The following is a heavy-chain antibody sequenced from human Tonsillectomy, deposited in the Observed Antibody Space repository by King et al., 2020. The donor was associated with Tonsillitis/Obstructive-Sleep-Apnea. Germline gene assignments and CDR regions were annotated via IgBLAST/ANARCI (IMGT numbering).Heavy chain of an antibody. V-gene: IGHV4-39*01. CDR3: ARHAYYDFWSGYFFSTGSGWFDP. D-gene: IGHD3-3*01. J-gene: IGHJ5*02. Sequence: QLQESGPGLVKPSETLSLTCTVAGGSISSSSYYWGWIRQPPGKGLEWIGSIYYSWSTYYNPSLKSRVTISVDTSQNQFSLRLSSVTAADTAVYYCARHAYYDFWSGYFFSTGSGWFDPWGQGTLVTVSS. CDR1: GGSISSSSYY. CDR2: IYYSWST.